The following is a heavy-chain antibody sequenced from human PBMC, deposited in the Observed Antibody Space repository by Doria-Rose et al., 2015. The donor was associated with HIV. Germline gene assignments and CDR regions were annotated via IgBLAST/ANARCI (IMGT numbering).Heavy chain of an antibody. J-gene: IGHJ4*02. D-gene: IGHD6-13*01. CDR1: GVSLSSPGMG. CDR3: ARIKSSRWYHKYYFDF. V-gene: IGHV2-26*01. CDR2: IFSDDER. Sequence: QESGPVLVKPTETPTLTCTVSGVSLSSPGMGVSWIRQPPGKAPEWLANIFSDDERSYKTSLKSRLTNSRGTSKSQVVLTMTDMDPVDTATYYCARIKSSRWYHKYYFDFWGQGTLVIVSA.